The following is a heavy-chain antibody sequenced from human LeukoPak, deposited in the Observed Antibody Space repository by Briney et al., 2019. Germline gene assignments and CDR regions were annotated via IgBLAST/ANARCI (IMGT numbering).Heavy chain of an antibody. Sequence: ASVKVSCKASGYTFTSYDINWVRQATGQGLEWMGWMNPNSGNTGYAQKFQGRVTMTRNTSIRTAYMELSSLTSEDTAVYYCARQRGYNYGYDDYWGQGTLVTVPS. J-gene: IGHJ4*02. CDR2: MNPNSGNT. CDR1: GYTFTSYD. CDR3: ARQRGYNYGYDDY. V-gene: IGHV1-8*01. D-gene: IGHD5-18*01.